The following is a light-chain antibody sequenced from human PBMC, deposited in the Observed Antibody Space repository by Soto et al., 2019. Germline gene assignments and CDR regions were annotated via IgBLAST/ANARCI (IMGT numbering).Light chain of an antibody. J-gene: IGKJ4*01. CDR2: VAS. CDR1: QSVGTY. Sequence: DIQMTQSPSSRSASVGDRVTITCRASQSVGTYVSWYQQKEGKAPKLLINVASTLQSGVASTFSGSGSGTDFTLAISSLQPEDFATYYCQQSASTPQTFGGGTKVDIK. V-gene: IGKV1-39*01. CDR3: QQSASTPQT.